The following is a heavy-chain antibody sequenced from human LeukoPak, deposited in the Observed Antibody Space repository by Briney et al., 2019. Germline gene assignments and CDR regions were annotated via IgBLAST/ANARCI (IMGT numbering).Heavy chain of an antibody. V-gene: IGHV3-23*01. CDR3: VGSLYSSGWAPHYYGMDV. D-gene: IGHD6-19*01. CDR2: ISGSGGST. CDR1: GFTFSSFA. Sequence: GGSLRLSCAASGFTFSSFALGWVRQAPGKGLEWVSAISGSGGSTYYADSVKGRFTISRDNSKNTLYLQMNSLRAEDTAVYYCVGSLYSSGWAPHYYGMDVWGQGTTVTVSS. J-gene: IGHJ6*02.